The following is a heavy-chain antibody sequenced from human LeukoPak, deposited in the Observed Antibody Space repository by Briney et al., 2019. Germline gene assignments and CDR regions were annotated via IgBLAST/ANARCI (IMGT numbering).Heavy chain of an antibody. J-gene: IGHJ4*02. D-gene: IGHD1-1*01. CDR1: GYTLTELS. CDR3: ATDLASGTTWDY. Sequence: VASVKVSCKVSGYTLTELSVHWVRQAPGKGLEWMGGFDPEDGETIYAQKFQGRVTMTEDTSTDTAYMELSSLRSEDTAVYYCATDLASGTTWDYWGQGTLVTVSS. V-gene: IGHV1-24*01. CDR2: FDPEDGET.